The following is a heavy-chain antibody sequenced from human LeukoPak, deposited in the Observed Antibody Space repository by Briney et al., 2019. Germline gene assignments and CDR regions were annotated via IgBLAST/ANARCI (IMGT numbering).Heavy chain of an antibody. J-gene: IGHJ4*02. CDR1: GYTFTNYG. D-gene: IGHD3-22*01. CDR3: ARDQPDHYDSSGYQPA. Sequence: ASVKVSCKASGYTFTNYGITWVRQAPGQGLEWMGWISTYNGKTSYRQEFQDRLTMTTDTSTNIAYMELKSPRSDDTAVYYCARDQPDHYDSSGYQPARGQGTLVTVSS. V-gene: IGHV1-18*01. CDR2: ISTYNGKT.